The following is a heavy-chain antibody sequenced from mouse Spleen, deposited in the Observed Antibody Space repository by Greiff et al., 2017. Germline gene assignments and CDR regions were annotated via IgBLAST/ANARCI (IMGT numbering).Heavy chain of an antibody. D-gene: IGHD2-3*01. V-gene: IGHV1-5*01. CDR3: TSGDNDGYGWFAY. Sequence: EVQLVESGTVLARPGASVKMSCKTSGYTFTSYWMHWVKQRPGQGLEWIGAIYPGNSDTSYNQKFKGKAKLTAVTSASTAYMELSSLTNEDSAVYYCTSGDNDGYGWFAYWGQGTLVTVSA. CDR2: IYPGNSDT. J-gene: IGHJ3*01. CDR1: GYTFTSYW.